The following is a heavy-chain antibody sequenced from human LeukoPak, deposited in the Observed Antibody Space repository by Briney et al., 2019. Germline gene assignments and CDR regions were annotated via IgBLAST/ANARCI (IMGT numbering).Heavy chain of an antibody. D-gene: IGHD3-10*01. Sequence: SETLSLTCTVSSGXISSYYCSWIRQPAGKGLEWIGRIYTNGNTNYNPSLKSRVTMSVDTSKNQFSLKLTSMTAADTAVYYCARGQYGSGIDYWGQGTLVTVSS. CDR2: IYTNGNT. CDR1: SGXISSYY. CDR3: ARGQYGSGIDY. J-gene: IGHJ4*02. V-gene: IGHV4-4*07.